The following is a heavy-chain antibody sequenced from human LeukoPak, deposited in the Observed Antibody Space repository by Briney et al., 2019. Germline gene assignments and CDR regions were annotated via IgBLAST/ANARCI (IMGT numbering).Heavy chain of an antibody. CDR3: ARAESGGTTSYYFDY. Sequence: SETLSLTCAVPGYSISSGYYWGWIRQPPGKGLEWIGSIYHSGSTYYNPSLKSRVTISVDTSKNQFSLKLSSVTAADTAVYYCARAESGGTTSYYFDYWGQGTLVTVSS. CDR2: IYHSGST. J-gene: IGHJ4*02. CDR1: GYSISSGYY. D-gene: IGHD1-7*01. V-gene: IGHV4-38-2*01.